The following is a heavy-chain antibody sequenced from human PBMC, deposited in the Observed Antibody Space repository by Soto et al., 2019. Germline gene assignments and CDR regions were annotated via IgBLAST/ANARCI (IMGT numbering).Heavy chain of an antibody. CDR3: ARDLAMVGATTFAH. D-gene: IGHD1-26*01. Sequence: SETLSLTCTVSGGSSSSYYWSWIRQPPGKGLEWIGYIYYSGSTNYNPSLKSRVTISVDTSKNQFSLKLSSVTAADTAVYYCARDLAMVGATTFAHWGQGKLVTVSS. CDR1: GGSSSSYY. J-gene: IGHJ4*02. V-gene: IGHV4-59*01. CDR2: IYYSGST.